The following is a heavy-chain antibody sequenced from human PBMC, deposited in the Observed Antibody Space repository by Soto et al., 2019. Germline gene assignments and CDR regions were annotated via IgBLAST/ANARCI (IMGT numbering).Heavy chain of an antibody. D-gene: IGHD6-13*01. V-gene: IGHV1-69*12. CDR3: ARSRPRIAAAGTDWFDP. CDR1: GGTFSSYA. Sequence: QVQLVQSGPEVKKPGSSVKVSCKASGGTFSSYAISWVRQAPGQGLEWMGGIIPIFGTANYAQKFQGRVTITADESXRXXYMELSSLRSEDTPVYYCARSRPRIAAAGTDWFDPWGQGTLVTVSS. J-gene: IGHJ5*02. CDR2: IIPIFGTA.